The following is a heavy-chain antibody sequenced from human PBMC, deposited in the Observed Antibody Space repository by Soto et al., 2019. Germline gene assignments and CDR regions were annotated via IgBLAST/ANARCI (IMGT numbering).Heavy chain of an antibody. CDR3: ARVYCSSTSRYETYYYYYGMDV. V-gene: IGHV3-21*01. Sequence: GSLRLSCAASGFTFSSYSMNWVRQAPGKGLEWVSSISSSSSYIYYADSVKGRFTISRDNAKNSLYLQMNSLRAEDTAVYYCARVYCSSTSRYETYYYYYGMDVWGQGTTVTVSS. D-gene: IGHD2-2*01. CDR2: ISSSSSYI. CDR1: GFTFSSYS. J-gene: IGHJ6*02.